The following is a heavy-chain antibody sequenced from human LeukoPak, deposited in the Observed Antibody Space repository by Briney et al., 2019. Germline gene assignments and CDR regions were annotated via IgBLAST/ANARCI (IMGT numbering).Heavy chain of an antibody. Sequence: SETLSLTCTVSGSSISSYYWSWIRQPPGRGLEWLGYVYYSGSTNYNPSLKSRVTISVDTSKSQFSLNLSSVTAADTAVYYCARVSYSSSSIRFDPWGQGTLVTVSS. V-gene: IGHV4-59*01. D-gene: IGHD6-6*01. CDR1: GSSISSYY. CDR2: VYYSGST. J-gene: IGHJ5*02. CDR3: ARVSYSSSSIRFDP.